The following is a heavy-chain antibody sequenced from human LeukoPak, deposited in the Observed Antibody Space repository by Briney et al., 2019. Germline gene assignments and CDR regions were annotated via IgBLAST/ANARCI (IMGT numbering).Heavy chain of an antibody. CDR3: AKDRLLNRRGDCYIFDY. D-gene: IGHD2-21*02. CDR2: ISGSGDST. J-gene: IGHJ4*02. CDR1: GFTFSSYA. Sequence: GGSLRLSCAASGFTFSSYAMSWVRQALGKGLEWVSAISGSGDSTYYADSVKGRFSISRDNSKNTLYLQVNGLRTEDTAVYYCAKDRLLNRRGDCYIFDYWGQGTVVTVSS. V-gene: IGHV3-23*01.